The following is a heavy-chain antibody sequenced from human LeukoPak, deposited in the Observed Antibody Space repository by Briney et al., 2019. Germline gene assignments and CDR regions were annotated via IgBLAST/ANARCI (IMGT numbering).Heavy chain of an antibody. J-gene: IGHJ4*02. V-gene: IGHV3-23*01. CDR1: GFTFSTYA. Sequence: PGGSLRLSCAASGFTFSTYAMSWVRQAPGKGLEWVSVISGTGGSTYYADSVKGRFTISRDNSKNTLYLQMNSLRVEDTAVYYCTRDHITSWQIDFWGQGTMVTVSS. CDR3: TRDHITSWQIDF. CDR2: ISGTGGST. D-gene: IGHD2-2*01.